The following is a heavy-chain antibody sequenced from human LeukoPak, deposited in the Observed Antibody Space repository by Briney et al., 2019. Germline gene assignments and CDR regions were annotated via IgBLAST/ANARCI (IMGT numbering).Heavy chain of an antibody. CDR2: IIPIFGTA. CDR3: ARTSGIAVAGIFDY. Sequence: ASVKVSCKASGGTFSSYAISWVRQAPGQGLEWMGGIIPIFGTAHYAQKFQGRVTITADESTSTAYMELSSLRSEDTAVYYCARTSGIAVAGIFDYWGQGTLVTASS. J-gene: IGHJ4*02. V-gene: IGHV1-69*13. CDR1: GGTFSSYA. D-gene: IGHD6-19*01.